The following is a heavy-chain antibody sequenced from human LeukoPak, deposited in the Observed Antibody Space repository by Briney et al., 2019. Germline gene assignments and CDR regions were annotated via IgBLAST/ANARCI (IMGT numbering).Heavy chain of an antibody. CDR2: ISAYNGNT. CDR1: GYTFTSYG. Sequence: ASVKVSCKASGYTFTSYGISWVRQAPGQGLEWLGWISAYNGNTNYAQKLQGRVTMTTDTSTSTAYMELRSLRSDDTAVYYCARVQLVTPYFDYWGQGTLVTVSS. V-gene: IGHV1-18*01. J-gene: IGHJ4*02. D-gene: IGHD6-6*01. CDR3: ARVQLVTPYFDY.